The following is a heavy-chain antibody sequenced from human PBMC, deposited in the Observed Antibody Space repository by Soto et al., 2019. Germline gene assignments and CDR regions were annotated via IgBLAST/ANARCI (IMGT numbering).Heavy chain of an antibody. Sequence: SETLSLTCTVSGGSISSSSYYWGWIRQPPVKRLEWIGSIYYSGSTYYNPSLKSRVTISVDTSQNQFSLKLSSVTAADTAVYYCVRDRVCTSATCGEFDYYYYYGMDVWGQGTTVTVSS. V-gene: IGHV4-39*02. CDR3: VRDRVCTSATCGEFDYYYYYGMDV. CDR1: GGSISSSSYY. CDR2: IYYSGST. J-gene: IGHJ6*02. D-gene: IGHD2-2*01.